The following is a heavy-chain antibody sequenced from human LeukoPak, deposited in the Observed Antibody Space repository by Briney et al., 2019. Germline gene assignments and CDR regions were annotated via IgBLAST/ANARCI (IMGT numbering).Heavy chain of an antibody. CDR2: ISRNSGSI. V-gene: IGHV3-9*01. CDR1: GFTFDDYA. D-gene: IGHD6-13*01. CDR3: AKDGSAAASNWFDP. Sequence: GRSLRLSCAASGFTFDDYAMHWVRQAPGKGLEWVSGISRNSGSIGYADSVKGRFTISRDNAKNSLYLQMNSLRAEDTALYYCAKDGSAAASNWFDPWGQGTLVTVSS. J-gene: IGHJ5*02.